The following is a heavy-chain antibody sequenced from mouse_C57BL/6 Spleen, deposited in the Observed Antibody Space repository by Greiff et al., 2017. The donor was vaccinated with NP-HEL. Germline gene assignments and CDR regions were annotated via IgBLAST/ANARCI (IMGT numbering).Heavy chain of an antibody. J-gene: IGHJ3*01. D-gene: IGHD2-3*01. V-gene: IGHV1-15*01. CDR3: TRRDGYYQGFAY. CDR2: IDPETGGT. Sequence: QVQLQQSGAELVRPGASVTLSCKASGYTFTDYEMHWVKQTPVHGLEWIGAIDPETGGTAYNQKFKGKAILTAYKSSSTAYMELRSLTSEDSAVYYCTRRDGYYQGFAYWGQGTLVTVSA. CDR1: GYTFTDYE.